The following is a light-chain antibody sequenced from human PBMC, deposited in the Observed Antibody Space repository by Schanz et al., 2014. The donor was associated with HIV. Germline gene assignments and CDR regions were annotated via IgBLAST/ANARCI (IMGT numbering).Light chain of an antibody. CDR3: AGWDDSLNVWV. Sequence: QSVLTQPPSASGAPGQRVTISCSGSSSTFRSNAVNWYQQLPGTAPKLLIYATYNRPSGVPDRFSGSGSGTSASLAISGLQSEDEADYYCAGWDDSLNVWVFGGGTKLTVL. CDR2: ATY. J-gene: IGLJ3*02. V-gene: IGLV1-44*01. CDR1: SSTFRSNA.